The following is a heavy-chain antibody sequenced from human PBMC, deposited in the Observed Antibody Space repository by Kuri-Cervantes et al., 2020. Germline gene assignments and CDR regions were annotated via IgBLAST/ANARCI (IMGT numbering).Heavy chain of an antibody. CDR1: GYTFTSYG. Sequence: SVKVSCKASGYTFTSYGISWVRQAPGQGLEWMGWISAYNGNTNYAQKLQGRVTMTTDTSTSTAYMELRSLRSDDTAVYYCARRAAYRHRCYFDYWGQGTLVTVSS. J-gene: IGHJ4*02. CDR2: ISAYNGNT. V-gene: IGHV1-18*01. CDR3: ARRAAYRHRCYFDY. D-gene: IGHD1-26*01.